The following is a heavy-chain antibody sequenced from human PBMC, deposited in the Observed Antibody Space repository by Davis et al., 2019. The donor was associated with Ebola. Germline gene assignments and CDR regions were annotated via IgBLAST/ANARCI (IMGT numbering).Heavy chain of an antibody. J-gene: IGHJ5*02. CDR3: ATLPRVYSNSDWFDP. V-gene: IGHV4-30-4*01. CDR2: IYYSGST. CDR1: GGSISSGDYY. D-gene: IGHD4-11*01. Sequence: MPSETLSLTCTVSGGSISSGDYYWSWIRQPPGKGLEWIGYIYYSGSTYYNPSLKSRVTISVDTSKNQFSLKLSSVTAADTAVYYCATLPRVYSNSDWFDPWGQGTLVTVSS.